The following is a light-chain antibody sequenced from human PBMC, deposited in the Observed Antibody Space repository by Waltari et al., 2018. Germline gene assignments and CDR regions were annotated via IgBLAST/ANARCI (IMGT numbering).Light chain of an antibody. CDR1: QSVLYMSSNKNF. J-gene: IGKJ3*01. Sequence: DIVVTQSPDSPSVSRGERATLNCKSSQSVLYMSSNKNFLAWYQQKPGQPPKLLIYWASTRESGVPDRFSGSGSGTDFTLTISSLQAEDVAVYYCQQYYSTIFTFGPGTKVDIK. V-gene: IGKV4-1*01. CDR2: WAS. CDR3: QQYYSTIFT.